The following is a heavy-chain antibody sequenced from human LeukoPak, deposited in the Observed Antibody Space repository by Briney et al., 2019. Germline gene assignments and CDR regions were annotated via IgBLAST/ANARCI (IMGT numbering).Heavy chain of an antibody. J-gene: IGHJ6*03. CDR1: GGSISTYY. CDR2: IFHSGST. Sequence: PSETLSLTCTVSGGSISTYYWSWIRQAPGKGLEWIGYIFHSGSTDYNPSLSSRVTISVDTSRNQFSLRLNSVTAADTDMYYCARTLYGGNRMDVWGRGATVTVSS. V-gene: IGHV4-59*08. D-gene: IGHD4-23*01. CDR3: ARTLYGGNRMDV.